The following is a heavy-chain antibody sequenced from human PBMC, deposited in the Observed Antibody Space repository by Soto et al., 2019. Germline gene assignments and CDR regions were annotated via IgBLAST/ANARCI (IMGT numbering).Heavy chain of an antibody. CDR3: ARDEALAAAGREYFQH. V-gene: IGHV1-46*01. D-gene: IGHD6-13*01. CDR1: GYTFTSYY. CDR2: INPSGGST. J-gene: IGHJ1*01. Sequence: ASVKVSCKASGYTFTSYYMHWVRQAPAQGLEGMGIINPSGGSTSYAQKFQGRVTMTRDTSTSTVYMELSSLRSEDKAVYYCARDEALAAAGREYFQHWGQGTLVTVSS.